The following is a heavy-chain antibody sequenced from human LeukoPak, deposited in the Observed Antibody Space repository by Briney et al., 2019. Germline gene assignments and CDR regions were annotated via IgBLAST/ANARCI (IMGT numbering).Heavy chain of an antibody. D-gene: IGHD3-22*01. CDR1: GGSISSNY. V-gene: IGHV4-59*08. CDR2: IYYSGST. Sequence: SETLSLTCIVSGGSISSNYWSWFRQSPGKGLEWIGYIYYSGSTNYNPSLKSRVTISVDTSKNQFSLKLSSVTAADTAVYYCAREYYYDSFGFDYWGQGTLVTVSS. CDR3: AREYYYDSFGFDY. J-gene: IGHJ4*02.